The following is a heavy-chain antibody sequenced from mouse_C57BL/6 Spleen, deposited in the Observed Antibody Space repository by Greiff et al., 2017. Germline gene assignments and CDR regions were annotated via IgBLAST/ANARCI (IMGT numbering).Heavy chain of an antibody. V-gene: IGHV5S21*01. J-gene: IGHJ2*01. D-gene: IGHD2-4*01. CDR2: ISSGGDYT. Sequence: EVKLMESGEGLVKPGGSLKLSCAASGFTFSSYSMSWVRQTPEKRLEWVAYISSGGDYTNYADTVQGRFTISRDNARNTLYLQMSSLKSEDTAMYYCARDCDYDYDASFDYWGQGTTLTVSS. CDR1: GFTFSSYS. CDR3: ARDCDYDYDASFDY.